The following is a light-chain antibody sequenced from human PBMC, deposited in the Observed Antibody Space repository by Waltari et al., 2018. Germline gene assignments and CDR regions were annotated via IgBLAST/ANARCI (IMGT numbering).Light chain of an antibody. CDR1: SSDVGAYDH. V-gene: IGLV2-8*01. Sequence: QSALTQPPSASGSPGQSVTISCTGTSSDVGAYDHVPWYQHHPDKAPKLIIFEVNKWPSGVPDRFSGSKSGNTASLTVSGLQAEDEADYYCSSYSGTDNFVVFGGGTKLTVL. CDR3: SSYSGTDNFVV. J-gene: IGLJ2*01. CDR2: EVN.